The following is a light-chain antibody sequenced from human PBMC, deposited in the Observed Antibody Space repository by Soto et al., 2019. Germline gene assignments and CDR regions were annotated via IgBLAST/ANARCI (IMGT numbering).Light chain of an antibody. CDR1: QSVSSN. J-gene: IGKJ3*01. Sequence: EIVMTQSPATLSVSPGERATLSCRASQSVSSNLAWYQQKPGQAPRLLIYGASTRATGIPARFSGSGSGTECTLTISSLQSEDFAVYYCQQYNNWSPGTFGPGTKVDIK. CDR2: GAS. CDR3: QQYNNWSPGT. V-gene: IGKV3-15*01.